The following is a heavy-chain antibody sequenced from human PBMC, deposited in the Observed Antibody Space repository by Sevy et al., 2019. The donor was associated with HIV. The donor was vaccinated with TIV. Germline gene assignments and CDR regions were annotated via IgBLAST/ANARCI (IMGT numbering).Heavy chain of an antibody. CDR1: GFTFSNAW. J-gene: IGHJ4*02. D-gene: IGHD3-9*01. CDR2: IKSKTDGGTR. CDR3: ATGLGKSDFDY. Sequence: GGSLRLSCAASGFTFSNAWMSWVRQAPGKGLEWVGRIKSKTDGGTRDLAAPVKGRIIISTDDSGNTLYLQMNSLKIEDTGVYYCATGLGKSDFDYWGQGTLVTVSS. V-gene: IGHV3-15*01.